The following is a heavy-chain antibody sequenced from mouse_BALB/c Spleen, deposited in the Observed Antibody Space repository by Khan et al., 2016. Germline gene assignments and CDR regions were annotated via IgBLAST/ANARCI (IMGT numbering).Heavy chain of an antibody. CDR2: IRLKSDNYAS. J-gene: IGHJ3*01. Sequence: EVKLEESGGGLVQPGGSMKLSCVASGFTFSSYWMSWVRQSPEKGLEWVAEIRLKSDNYASHYAESVKGNITISRDDSKSRLYLQMNSSRAEDTGIYYGTGFWFAYWGQGTMVAVS. CDR3: TGFWFAY. CDR1: GFTFSSYW. V-gene: IGHV6-6*02.